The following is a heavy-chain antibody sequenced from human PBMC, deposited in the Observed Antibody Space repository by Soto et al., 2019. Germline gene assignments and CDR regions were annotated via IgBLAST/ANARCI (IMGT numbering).Heavy chain of an antibody. J-gene: IGHJ4*02. Sequence: GGSMRLSCVGSGVTFYNYWMHWVRPAPGKGLEWVSRVKSDGSSTSYADSVKGRFTISRDNAKNSLYLQMNSLRAEDTAVYYCAGSNYYGSGSYHDYWGQGTLVTVSS. CDR1: GVTFYNYW. CDR3: AGSNYYGSGSYHDY. CDR2: VKSDGSST. V-gene: IGHV3-74*01. D-gene: IGHD3-10*01.